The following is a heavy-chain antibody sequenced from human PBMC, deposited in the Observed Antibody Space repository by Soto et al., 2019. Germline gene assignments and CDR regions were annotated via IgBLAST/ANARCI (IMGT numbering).Heavy chain of an antibody. D-gene: IGHD2-15*01. V-gene: IGHV3-74*01. CDR2: INSDGSST. Sequence: EVQLVESGGSLVQPGESLRLSCAASGFTFSSYLLHWVRQAPGKGLVGVSRINSDGSSTSYAGSVKGRFTISRDNAKNTLYLQMNSLRAEDTAVYYCVRTSLVVAAATREDYWGQGTLVTVSS. J-gene: IGHJ4*02. CDR3: VRTSLVVAAATREDY. CDR1: GFTFSSYL.